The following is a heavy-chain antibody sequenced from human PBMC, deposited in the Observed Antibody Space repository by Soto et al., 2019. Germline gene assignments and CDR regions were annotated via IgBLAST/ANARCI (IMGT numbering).Heavy chain of an antibody. D-gene: IGHD3-22*01. CDR3: TTDPVTMIVVVPSSG. J-gene: IGHJ4*02. Sequence: GGSLRLSCAASEFSLDDSGMSWVRQAPGKGLEWVSSITYTGGTTDYAAPVKGRFTISRDDSKNTLYLQMNSLKTEDTAVYYCTTDPVTMIVVVPSSGWGQGTLVTVSS. CDR2: ITYTGGTT. CDR1: EFSLDDSG. V-gene: IGHV3-15*01.